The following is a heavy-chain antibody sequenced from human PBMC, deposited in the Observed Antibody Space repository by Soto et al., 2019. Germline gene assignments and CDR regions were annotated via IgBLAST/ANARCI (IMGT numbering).Heavy chain of an antibody. CDR3: SRGRVPSAIFDWLDP. Sequence: GGSLRLSCTASGFTFSDYNMNWVRQAPRKGLEWVSSIASGSNSIYIYYADSVQVRFTISSDNSKNTLYLQMNSLRGEDTGVDYCSRGRVPSAIFDWLDPWGQGTLVTVSS. CDR1: GFTFSDYN. CDR2: SGSNSIYI. D-gene: IGHD2-2*01. J-gene: IGHJ5*02. V-gene: IGHV3-21*01.